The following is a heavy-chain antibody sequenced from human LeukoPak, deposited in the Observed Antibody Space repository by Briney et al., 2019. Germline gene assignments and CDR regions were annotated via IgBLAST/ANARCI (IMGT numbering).Heavy chain of an antibody. V-gene: IGHV1-2*06. CDR1: GYTFSGYF. CDR2: INSNSGAT. Sequence: ASVKVSCKTSGYTFSGYFIHWVRQAAGQGLEWMGRINSNSGATEYGRNFQGRVAMSRDTSISTASMELSWLTSDDTAVYYCARDLSSTPNWEFDYWGQGTLVTVSS. CDR3: ARDLSSTPNWEFDY. D-gene: IGHD7-27*01. J-gene: IGHJ4*02.